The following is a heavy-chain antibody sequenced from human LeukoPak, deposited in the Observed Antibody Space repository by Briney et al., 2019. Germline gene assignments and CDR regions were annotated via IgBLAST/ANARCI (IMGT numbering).Heavy chain of an antibody. CDR1: GYTFTSYG. D-gene: IGHD2-2*01. J-gene: IGHJ6*03. CDR2: ISAYNGNT. CDR3: ARDAVSSTSSKYYYMDV. V-gene: IGHV1-18*01. Sequence: ASVKVSCKASGYTFTSYGISWVRQAPEQGLEWMGWISAYNGNTNYAQKLQGRVTMTTDTSTSTAYMELRSLRSDDTAVYYCARDAVSSTSSKYYYMDVWGKGTTVTVSS.